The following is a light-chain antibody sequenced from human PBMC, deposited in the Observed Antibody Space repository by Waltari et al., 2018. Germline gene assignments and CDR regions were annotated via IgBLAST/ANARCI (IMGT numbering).Light chain of an antibody. CDR3: QQRSDWPPT. J-gene: IGKJ2*01. CDR1: QNVNTY. V-gene: IGKV3-11*01. CDR2: DAS. Sequence: EIVLTQSPATLSLSPGERATLSCSASQNVNTYVAWLQQRPGQAPRLLIYDASNRATGIPPRFSGSGSGTDFTLTISSLDPEDFAVYYCQQRSDWPPTFGQGTKLEIK.